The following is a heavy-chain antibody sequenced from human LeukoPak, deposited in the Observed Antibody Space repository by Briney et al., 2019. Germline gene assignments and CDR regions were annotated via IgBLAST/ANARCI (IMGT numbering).Heavy chain of an antibody. CDR3: ARGSSSSGYPYY. Sequence: SETLSLTCSVSDGSINSYYWNWIRRPPGKGLEWIGYIYYNGNTNYSPSLKSRVTMSVDTSKNLFSLKVSSVTAADTAVYYCARGSSSSGYPYYWGQGTLVTVSS. J-gene: IGHJ4*02. CDR1: DGSINSYY. CDR2: IYYNGNT. V-gene: IGHV4-59*12. D-gene: IGHD3-22*01.